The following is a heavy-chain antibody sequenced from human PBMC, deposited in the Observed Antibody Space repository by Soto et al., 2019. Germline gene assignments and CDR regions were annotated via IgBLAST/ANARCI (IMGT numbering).Heavy chain of an antibody. CDR2: IYSGGST. V-gene: IGHV3-66*01. D-gene: IGHD3-10*01. CDR3: ARDNSGSYLFDY. J-gene: IGHJ4*02. CDR1: GFTISSNY. Sequence: PGGSLRLSCAASGFTISSNYMSWVRQAPGKGLEWVSVIYSGGSTYYADSVKGRFTISRDISKNTVYLQMNSLRAEDTAVYYCARDNSGSYLFDYWGQGTLVTVSS.